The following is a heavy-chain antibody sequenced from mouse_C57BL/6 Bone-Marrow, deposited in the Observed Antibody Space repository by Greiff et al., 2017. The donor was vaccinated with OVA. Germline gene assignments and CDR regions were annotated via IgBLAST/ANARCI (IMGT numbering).Heavy chain of an antibody. D-gene: IGHD1-1*01. CDR3: ARHRTKVFDY. CDR2: ISSGGSYT. V-gene: IGHV5-6*01. CDR1: GFTFSSYG. Sequence: EVKLVESGGDLVKPGGSLKLSCAASGFTFSSYGMSWVRQTPDKRLEWVATISSGGSYTYYPDSVKGRFTISRDTAKNTLYLQMSSLKSEDTAMYYCARHRTKVFDYWGQGTTLTVSS. J-gene: IGHJ2*01.